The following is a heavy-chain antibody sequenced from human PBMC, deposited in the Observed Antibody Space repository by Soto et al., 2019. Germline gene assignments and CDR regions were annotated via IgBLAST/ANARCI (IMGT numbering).Heavy chain of an antibody. CDR3: ARAGLTTVTTRYYYYYGMDV. Sequence: PSETLSLTCAVYGGSFSGYYWSWIRQPPGKGLEWIGEINHSGSTNYNPSLKSRVTISVDTSKNQFSLKLSSVTAADTAVYYCARAGLTTVTTRYYYYYGMDVWGQGATVTVSS. D-gene: IGHD4-4*01. V-gene: IGHV4-34*01. CDR2: INHSGST. J-gene: IGHJ6*02. CDR1: GGSFSGYY.